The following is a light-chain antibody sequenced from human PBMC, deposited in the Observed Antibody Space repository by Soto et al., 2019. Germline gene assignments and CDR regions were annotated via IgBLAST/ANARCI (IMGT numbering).Light chain of an antibody. CDR2: TAS. Sequence: DIQMTQSPSSVSASVGDRVTTTCRASQGISNWLAWYQRKPGEAPRLLIYTASSLQGGVPSRFSGSGSGTDFTLTISSLQPEDFATYYCQQGKSFPLTFGGGTRWISN. CDR1: QGISNW. J-gene: IGKJ4*01. CDR3: QQGKSFPLT. V-gene: IGKV1-12*01.